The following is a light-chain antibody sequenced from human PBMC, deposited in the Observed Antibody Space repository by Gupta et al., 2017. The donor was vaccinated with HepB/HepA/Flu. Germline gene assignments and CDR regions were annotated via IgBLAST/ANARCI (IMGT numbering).Light chain of an antibody. CDR2: GAS. V-gene: IGKV3-20*01. J-gene: IGKJ2*04. Sequence: DNVLTQSPGTLSMSSGERVTLSCRASQSVTSNYLAWYQQKPGQAPRLLIYGASSRAAGIPDRFSGSGSGTDFTLTITRLEPEDSGVYYCQQYNSSPSSFGQGTKLQIK. CDR3: QQYNSSPSS. CDR1: QSVTSNY.